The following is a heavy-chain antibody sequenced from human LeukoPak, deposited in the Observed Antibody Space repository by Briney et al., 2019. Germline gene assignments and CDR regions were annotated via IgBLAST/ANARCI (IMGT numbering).Heavy chain of an antibody. CDR3: ARKGPANYYYYYMDV. CDR1: GYTFTSYD. Sequence: GASVKVSCKASGYTFTSYDINWVRQATGQGLEVMGWMNPNRGNTGYEQKFKGRVTMTRNTSISTAYMELSSLRSEDTAVYYCARKGPANYYYYYMDVWGRGTSVTVSS. CDR2: MNPNRGNT. D-gene: IGHD6-25*01. V-gene: IGHV1-8*01. J-gene: IGHJ6*03.